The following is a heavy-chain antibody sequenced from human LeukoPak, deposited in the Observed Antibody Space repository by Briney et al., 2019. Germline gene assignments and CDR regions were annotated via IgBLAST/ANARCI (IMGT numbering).Heavy chain of an antibody. J-gene: IGHJ4*02. V-gene: IGHV4-38-2*01. Sequence: PETLSLTCAVSGYSISSGYSWGWIRQPPGKGPECIGNVNHAGSTYYNPSLRSRVSILVDTSKNQFSLRLGSVTAADTAVYYCARAPHCGTTSCYEVGYWGQGTLVTVSS. CDR2: VNHAGST. CDR3: ARAPHCGTTSCYEVGY. CDR1: GYSISSGYS. D-gene: IGHD2-2*01.